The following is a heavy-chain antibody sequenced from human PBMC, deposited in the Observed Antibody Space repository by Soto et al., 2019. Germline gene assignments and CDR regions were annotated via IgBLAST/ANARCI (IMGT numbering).Heavy chain of an antibody. D-gene: IGHD1-7*01. Sequence: SETLSLTCTVSGGSITGYYWSWIRQSTGKGLEWVGYIYHSGSTSYNPSLKSRVTMTVDTSKNQFSLKLTSVTAADTAVYYCAKVDYNGNYYFDYWGQGTLVT. V-gene: IGHV4-59*08. CDR3: AKVDYNGNYYFDY. J-gene: IGHJ4*02. CDR2: IYHSGST. CDR1: GGSITGYY.